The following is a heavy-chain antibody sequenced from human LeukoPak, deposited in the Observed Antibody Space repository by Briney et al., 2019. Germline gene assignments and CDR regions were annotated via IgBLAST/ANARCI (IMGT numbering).Heavy chain of an antibody. CDR3: ARHAHLRYFDY. CDR2: IYYSGST. J-gene: IGHJ4*02. Sequence: SEILSLTCTVSGGSISSSSYYWGWIRQPPGKGLEWIGSIYYSGSTYYNPSLKSRVTISVDTSKNQFSLKLSSVTAADTAVYYCARHAHLRYFDYWGQGTLVTVSS. CDR1: GGSISSSSYY. V-gene: IGHV4-39*01. D-gene: IGHD3-3*02.